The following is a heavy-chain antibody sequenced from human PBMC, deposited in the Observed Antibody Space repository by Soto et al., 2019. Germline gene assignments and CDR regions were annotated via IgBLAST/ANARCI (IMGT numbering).Heavy chain of an antibody. Sequence: QXQLVQSGAEVKKPGSSVKVSCKASGGTFSTYSISWVRQAPXQGLEWMGGSPPIFGTSKYAQNFQGRVTITPDESTTTAYMELSSLRSDDTAVYYCARGGRNPKSPYYYGMDVWGQANTPTVSS. CDR2: SPPIFGTS. CDR3: ARGGRNPKSPYYYGMDV. V-gene: IGHV1-69*01. J-gene: IGHJ6*02. CDR1: GGTFSTYS.